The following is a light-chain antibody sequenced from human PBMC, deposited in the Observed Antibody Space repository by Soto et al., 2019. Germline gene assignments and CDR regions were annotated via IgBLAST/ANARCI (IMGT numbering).Light chain of an antibody. CDR2: DVS. V-gene: IGLV2-8*01. CDR3: SSYAGSNIL. Sequence: QSALTQPPSASGSPGQSVTIFCTGTSSDVGGYNYVSWYQQHPGKVPKLMIYDVSKRPSGVPDRFSGSKSGNTASLTVSGLQAEDEADYYCSSYAGSNILFGGGTKLNVL. J-gene: IGLJ2*01. CDR1: SSDVGGYNY.